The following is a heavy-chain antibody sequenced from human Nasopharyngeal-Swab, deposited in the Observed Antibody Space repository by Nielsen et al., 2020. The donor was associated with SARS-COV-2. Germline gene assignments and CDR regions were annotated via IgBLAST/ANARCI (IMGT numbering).Heavy chain of an antibody. CDR1: GDSIAYTSFY. V-gene: IGHV4-39*01. CDR3: VRSSSWYYFDY. D-gene: IGHD6-13*01. Sequence: SETLSPTCTVSGDSIAYTSFYWGWLRHPPGKGLEWIRHIYYNGNTYQKPSLKSRLTISVDKSKNQFSLQLSSVTAADTAVYYCVRSSSWYYFDYWAQGTQVTVSS. CDR2: IYYNGNT. J-gene: IGHJ4*02.